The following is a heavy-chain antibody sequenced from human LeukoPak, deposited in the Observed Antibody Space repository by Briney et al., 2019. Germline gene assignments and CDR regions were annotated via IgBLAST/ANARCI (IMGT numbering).Heavy chain of an antibody. D-gene: IGHD3-10*01. V-gene: IGHV4-31*03. CDR2: IYYSGST. Sequence: SETLSPTCTVSGGSISSGGYYWSWIRQHPGKGLAWIGYIYYSGSTYYNPSLKSRVTISVDTSKNQFSLKLSSVTAADTAVYYCAREQRMVRGVITLDYWGQGTLVTVSS. CDR1: GGSISSGGYY. CDR3: AREQRMVRGVITLDY. J-gene: IGHJ4*02.